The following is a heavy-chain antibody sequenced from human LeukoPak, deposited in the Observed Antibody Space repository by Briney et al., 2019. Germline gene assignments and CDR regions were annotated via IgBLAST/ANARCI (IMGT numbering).Heavy chain of an antibody. J-gene: IGHJ4*02. D-gene: IGHD3-22*01. V-gene: IGHV3-23*01. CDR3: AKGFDSSGYMTVVDD. CDR1: GFTFSSYA. CDR2: ISGSGGST. Sequence: PGGSLRLSCAASGFTFSSYAMSWVRQAPGKGLEWVSAISGSGGSTYYADSVKGRFTISRDNSKNTLYLQMNSLRAEDTAVYYCAKGFDSSGYMTVVDDWGQGTLVTVSS.